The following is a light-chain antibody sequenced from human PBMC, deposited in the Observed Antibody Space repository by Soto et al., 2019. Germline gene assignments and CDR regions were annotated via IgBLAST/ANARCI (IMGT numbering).Light chain of an antibody. Sequence: QSALTQPASVSGSPGQTITISCAGTKFDIGRYNYVSWYRQHPGEAPKLMIYDVTKRPSGVPDRFSGSKSGNTASLTISGLQAEDEADYYCCSYAGTYTLGIFGGGTKLTVL. J-gene: IGLJ2*01. V-gene: IGLV2-11*01. CDR2: DVT. CDR1: KFDIGRYNY. CDR3: CSYAGTYTLGI.